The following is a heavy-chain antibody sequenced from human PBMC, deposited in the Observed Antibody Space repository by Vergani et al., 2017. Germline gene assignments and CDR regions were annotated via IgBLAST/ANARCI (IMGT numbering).Heavy chain of an antibody. CDR2: IYHSGST. CDR3: ARGLPRITIFGVVIRRRDY. J-gene: IGHJ4*02. CDR1: GYSISSGYY. D-gene: IGHD3-3*01. Sequence: QVQLPESGPGLVKPSETLSLTCAVSGYSISSGYYWGWIRQPPGKGLEWIGSIYHSGSTYYNPSLKSRVTISVDTSKNQFSLKLSSVTAADTAVYYCARGLPRITIFGVVIRRRDYWGQGTLVTVSS. V-gene: IGHV4-38-2*01.